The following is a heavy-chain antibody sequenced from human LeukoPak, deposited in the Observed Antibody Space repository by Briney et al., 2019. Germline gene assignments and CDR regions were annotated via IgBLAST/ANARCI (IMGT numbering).Heavy chain of an antibody. J-gene: IGHJ6*03. D-gene: IGHD6-13*01. CDR2: MNPNSGNT. V-gene: IGHV1-8*01. Sequence: ASVKVSCKASGYTFTSYDINWVRQATGQGLEWMGWMNPNSGNTGYAQKFQGRVTMTRNTSISTAYMELSSLRSEDTAVYYCARVGSSNWPLYYYYMDVWGKGTTVTISS. CDR3: ARVGSSNWPLYYYYMDV. CDR1: GYTFTSYD.